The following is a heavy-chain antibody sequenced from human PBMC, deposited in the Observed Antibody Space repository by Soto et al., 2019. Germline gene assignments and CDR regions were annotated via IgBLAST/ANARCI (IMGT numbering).Heavy chain of an antibody. CDR3: ARLGLGYSSSWYRENYYYYGMDV. CDR2: ISYDGSNK. J-gene: IGHJ6*02. Sequence: PGGSLRLSCAASGFTFSSYGMHWVRQAPGKGLEWVAVISYDGSNKYYADSVKGRFTISRDNSKNTLYLQMNSLRAEDTAVYYCARLGLGYSSSWYRENYYYYGMDVWGQGTTVTVSS. D-gene: IGHD6-13*01. V-gene: IGHV3-30*03. CDR1: GFTFSSYG.